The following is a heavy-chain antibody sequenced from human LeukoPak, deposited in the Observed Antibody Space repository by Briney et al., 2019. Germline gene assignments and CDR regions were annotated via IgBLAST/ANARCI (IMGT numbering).Heavy chain of an antibody. V-gene: IGHV3-30*02. Sequence: PGGSLRLSCAASGFTFSSYGMHWVRQAPGKGLEWVAFIRYDGSNKYYADSVKGRFTISRDNSKNTLYLQMDSLRAEDTAVYYCAKIRDYGDYTIDYWGQGTLVTVSS. CDR2: IRYDGSNK. D-gene: IGHD4-17*01. CDR1: GFTFSSYG. J-gene: IGHJ4*02. CDR3: AKIRDYGDYTIDY.